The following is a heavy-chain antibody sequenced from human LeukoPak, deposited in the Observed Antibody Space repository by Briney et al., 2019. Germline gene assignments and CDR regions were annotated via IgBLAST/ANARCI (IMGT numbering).Heavy chain of an antibody. V-gene: IGHV1-69*04. J-gene: IGHJ4*02. D-gene: IGHD6-13*01. Sequence: SVKVSCKASGGTFSSYAISWVRQAPGQGLEWMGRIIPILGIANYAQKFQGRVTITADKSTSTAYMELRSLRSDDTAVYYCATVDPTAGMVYWGQGTLVTVSS. CDR2: IIPILGIA. CDR3: ATVDPTAGMVY. CDR1: GGTFSSYA.